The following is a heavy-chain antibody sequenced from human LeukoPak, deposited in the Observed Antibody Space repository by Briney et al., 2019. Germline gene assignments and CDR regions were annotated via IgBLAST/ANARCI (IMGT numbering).Heavy chain of an antibody. CDR1: GYSINSGYC. V-gene: IGHV4-38-2*01. J-gene: IGHJ4*02. CDR2: IYHSGST. Sequence: PSETLSLTCAVSGYSINSGYCWGWIRQPPGKGLEWIGSIYHSGSTYYNPSLKSRLTISVDTSKNQFSLKLSSVTAADTAVYYCARVATTTNPPQRPFDYWGQGTLVTVSS. D-gene: IGHD5-12*01. CDR3: ARVATTTNPPQRPFDY.